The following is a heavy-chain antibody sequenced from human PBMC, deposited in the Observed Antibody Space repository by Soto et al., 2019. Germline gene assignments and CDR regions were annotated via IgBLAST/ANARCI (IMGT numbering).Heavy chain of an antibody. CDR2: IYYSGDT. CDR1: GGSISSYY. V-gene: IGHV4-59*01. CDR3: ARGLGKFDY. Sequence: QVQLQESGPGLVKPSETLSLTCTVSGGSISSYYWSWIRQPPGKGLEWIGYIYYSGDTNYNPSLKXRXTIXVDTSKNQFSLKLSSVTAADTAVYYCARGLGKFDYWGQGTLVTVSS. J-gene: IGHJ4*02. D-gene: IGHD3-16*01.